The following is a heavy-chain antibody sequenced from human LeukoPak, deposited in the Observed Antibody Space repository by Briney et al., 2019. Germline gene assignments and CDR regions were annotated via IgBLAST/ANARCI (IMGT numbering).Heavy chain of an antibody. CDR1: GGSFSGYY. CDR2: INHSGST. CDR3: ARGTWSKEIDY. V-gene: IGHV4-34*01. D-gene: IGHD2-8*01. Sequence: SETLSLTCAVYGGSFSGYYWSWIRQPPGKGLERIGEINHSGSTNYNPSLKSRVTISVDTSKNQFSLKLSSVTAADTAVYYCARGTWSKEIDYWGQGTLVTVSS. J-gene: IGHJ4*02.